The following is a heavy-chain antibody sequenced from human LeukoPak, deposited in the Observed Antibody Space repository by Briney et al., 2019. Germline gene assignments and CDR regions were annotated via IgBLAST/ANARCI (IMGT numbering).Heavy chain of an antibody. CDR3: ARDLKVVVNTSDAFDI. CDR2: INPNSGGT. Sequence: ASVKVSCKASGYTFTGYYMHWVRQAPGQGLEWMGRINPNSGGTNYAQKFQGRVTMTRDTSISTAYMELSRLRSDDTAVYYCARDLKVVVNTSDAFDIWGQGTMVTVSS. D-gene: IGHD3-22*01. V-gene: IGHV1-2*06. J-gene: IGHJ3*02. CDR1: GYTFTGYY.